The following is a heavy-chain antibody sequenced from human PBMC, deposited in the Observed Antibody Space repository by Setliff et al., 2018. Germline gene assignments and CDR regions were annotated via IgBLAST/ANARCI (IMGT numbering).Heavy chain of an antibody. D-gene: IGHD3-22*01. CDR3: AKSRPMTVPGAVDY. Sequence: GGSLRLSCAASGFTFSSYGMHWVRQAPGKGLEWVTFVRYDEGNKYYADSVKGRFTVSRDNSQNTVYLQMNSLRVEDTAVYYCAKSRPMTVPGAVDYWGLGTLVTVSS. J-gene: IGHJ4*02. CDR1: GFTFSSYG. V-gene: IGHV3-30*02. CDR2: VRYDEGNK.